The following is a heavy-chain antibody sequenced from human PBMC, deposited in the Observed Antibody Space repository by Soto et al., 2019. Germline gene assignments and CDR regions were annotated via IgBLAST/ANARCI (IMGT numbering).Heavy chain of an antibody. D-gene: IGHD3-22*01. V-gene: IGHV4-4*02. J-gene: IGHJ5*02. CDR2: IYRRGST. CDR3: ARADSMRDIPSVWFDP. Sequence: QVQLQESGPGLVKPSGTLSLTCAVSGGSISSSYWWTWVRQPPGKGLEWIGAIYRRGSTNYNPSPKSRVTISVDESKNQFSLRLSSVTAADTAVYYCARADSMRDIPSVWFDPWGQGTLVTVSS. CDR1: GGSISSSYW.